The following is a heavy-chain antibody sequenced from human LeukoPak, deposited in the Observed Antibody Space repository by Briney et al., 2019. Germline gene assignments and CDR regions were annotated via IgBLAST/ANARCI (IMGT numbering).Heavy chain of an antibody. CDR3: ASGGGWVFFN. V-gene: IGHV3-7*01. D-gene: IGHD6-19*01. Sequence: GGSLRLSCAASGFPFTSHWLSWFRQSPGRGLEWVAHINSDGSEKNYVDSVKSRFTISRDNARNSQFLQMNSLRAEDTAVYYCASGGGWVFFNWGQGTLVTVSS. J-gene: IGHJ4*02. CDR1: GFPFTSHW. CDR2: INSDGSEK.